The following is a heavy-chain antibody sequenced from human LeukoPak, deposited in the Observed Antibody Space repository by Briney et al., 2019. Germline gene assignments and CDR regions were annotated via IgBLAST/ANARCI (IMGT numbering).Heavy chain of an antibody. D-gene: IGHD5-12*01. J-gene: IGHJ4*02. V-gene: IGHV1-18*01. Sequence: ASVKVSCKASGYTFTSYGISWVRQAPGQGLEWMGWISAYNGNTNYAQKLQGRVTMTTDTSTSTAYMELRSLRSDDTAVYYCARRVATYPKYYFDYWGQGTLVTVSS. CDR1: GYTFTSYG. CDR3: ARRVATYPKYYFDY. CDR2: ISAYNGNT.